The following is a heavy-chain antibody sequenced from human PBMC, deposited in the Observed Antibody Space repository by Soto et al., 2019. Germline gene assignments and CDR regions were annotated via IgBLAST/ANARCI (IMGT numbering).Heavy chain of an antibody. CDR2: VYGTKDI. CDR1: GFSLTTGAVG. Sequence: QITLKESGPPLVKPTQTLTLTCTFSGFSLTTGAVGVGWIRQPPGKALEWLALVYGTKDIRYSPSLKNRLTITKDTSKNQVVLTMTNMDPADTATYSCAHGRSVGSTYFFEYWGQGTLVTVSS. V-gene: IGHV2-5*01. D-gene: IGHD3-10*01. J-gene: IGHJ4*02. CDR3: AHGRSVGSTYFFEY.